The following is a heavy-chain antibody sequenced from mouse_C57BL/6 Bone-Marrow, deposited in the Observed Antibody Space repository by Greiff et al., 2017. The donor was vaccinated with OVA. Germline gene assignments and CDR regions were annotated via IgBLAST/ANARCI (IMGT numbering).Heavy chain of an antibody. Sequence: VQVVESGGGLVQPGGSLKLSCAASGFTFSDYYMYWVRQTPEKRLEWVAYISNGGGSTYSTETVKGRFTISRDNATNTLYLQMSRLTSEDTAMYYCATRGTTVGYYAIDYWGQGTSVTVSS. D-gene: IGHD1-1*01. CDR1: GFTFSDYY. V-gene: IGHV5-12*01. CDR2: ISNGGGST. CDR3: ATRGTTVGYYAIDY. J-gene: IGHJ4*01.